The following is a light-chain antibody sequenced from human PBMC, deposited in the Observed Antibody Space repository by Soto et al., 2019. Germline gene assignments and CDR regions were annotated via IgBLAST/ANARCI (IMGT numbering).Light chain of an antibody. J-gene: IGLJ1*01. V-gene: IGLV2-8*01. CDR3: SSYTGTNNLYV. CDR1: SSDIGGYNY. CDR2: EVI. Sequence: QSVLTQPPSASGSPGQSVTISCTGTSSDIGGYNYVSWYQQHPGKAPKLMIYEVIKRPSGVPDRFSGSRSGNMASLTVSGLQAEDEADYYCSSYTGTNNLYVFGTGTKVTVL.